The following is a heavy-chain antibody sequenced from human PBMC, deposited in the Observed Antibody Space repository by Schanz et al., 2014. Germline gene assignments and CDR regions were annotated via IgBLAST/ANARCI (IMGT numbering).Heavy chain of an antibody. CDR2: IKKDGSEN. Sequence: EVQLVESEGGLVQPGGSLRLSCEGSGFSFSDYWMGWVRQAPGKGLEWVANIKKDGSENYYADSVKGRFIISRDNAKNSLYLEMTSLRGEDTAVYYCARSPRMDVWGQGTMVTVSS. CDR3: ARSPRMDV. J-gene: IGHJ6*02. V-gene: IGHV3-7*03. CDR1: GFSFSDYW.